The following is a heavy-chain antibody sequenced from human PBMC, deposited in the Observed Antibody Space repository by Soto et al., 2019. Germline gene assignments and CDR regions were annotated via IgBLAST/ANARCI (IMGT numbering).Heavy chain of an antibody. V-gene: IGHV1-18*01. Sequence: ASVKVSCKTSGYTFSNYGMTWVRQAPGQPLEWLGWISLYSDGTNYAQKFQGRVSMTTDTSTTTAYMELRSLRSDDTAVYYRARVVPGAEAWFGPWGQGTLVTVSS. D-gene: IGHD2-2*01. CDR2: ISLYSDGT. CDR1: GYTFSNYG. J-gene: IGHJ5*02. CDR3: ARVVPGAEAWFGP.